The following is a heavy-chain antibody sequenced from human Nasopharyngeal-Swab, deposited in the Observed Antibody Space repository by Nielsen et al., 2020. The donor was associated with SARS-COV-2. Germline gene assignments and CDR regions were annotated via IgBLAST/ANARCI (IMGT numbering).Heavy chain of an antibody. D-gene: IGHD2-15*01. V-gene: IGHV3-73*01. CDR2: IRSNGNNYAT. Sequence: GEFLKTSCAASGFIFSDSAIYWLREAAGRGLEWVGRIRSNGNNYATAYAASVKGRFTIFRDDPTNTAFLQMNSLKTEDTAVYYCTRCGGGCYSGRDYWGQGTLVTVSS. CDR3: TRCGGGCYSGRDY. CDR1: GFIFSDSA. J-gene: IGHJ4*02.